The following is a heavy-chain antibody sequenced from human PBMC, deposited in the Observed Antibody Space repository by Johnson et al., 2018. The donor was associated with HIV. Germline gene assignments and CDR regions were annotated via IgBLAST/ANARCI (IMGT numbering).Heavy chain of an antibody. J-gene: IGHJ3*02. D-gene: IGHD1-26*01. CDR2: IYSGGST. CDR1: GFTVSSNY. CDR3: AKEWSGFDI. V-gene: IGHV3-66*01. Sequence: VQLVESGGGLVQPGGSLRLSCAASGFTVSSNYMSWVRQAPGKGLEWVSVIYSGGSTYYADSVKGRFTISRDNAKSSVSLQVNSLTAEDTATYYCAKEWSGFDIWGQGTMVTV.